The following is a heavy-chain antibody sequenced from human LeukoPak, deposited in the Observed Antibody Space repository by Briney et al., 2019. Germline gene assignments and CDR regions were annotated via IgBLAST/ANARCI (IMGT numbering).Heavy chain of an antibody. Sequence: SQALSLTCTVSGGSISSGGYYWSWIRQHPGKGLEWIGYIYYSGSTYYNPSLKSRLTISVDTSKYQFSLKLSSVTAADTAVYYCARAYSKSSGMDVWGQGTTVTVSS. CDR1: GGSISSGGYY. J-gene: IGHJ6*02. V-gene: IGHV4-31*03. CDR3: ARAYSKSSGMDV. CDR2: IYYSGST. D-gene: IGHD4-11*01.